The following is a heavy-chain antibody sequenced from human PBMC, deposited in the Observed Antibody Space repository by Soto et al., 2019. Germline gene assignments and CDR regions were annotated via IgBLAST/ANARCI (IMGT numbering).Heavy chain of an antibody. CDR2: IKTDGSFS. CDR3: ARGFYGDPPALDY. J-gene: IGHJ4*02. V-gene: IGHV3-74*01. D-gene: IGHD4-17*01. CDR1: GFTFSSYY. Sequence: EVQLVESGGGLVQPGGSLRLSCAASGFTFSSYYMHWVRQAPGKGLVWISRIKTDGSFSSYADSVKGRFTISRDNARNTLFLQMNSLSDDDTAVYHCARGFYGDPPALDYWGQGTLVSVSS.